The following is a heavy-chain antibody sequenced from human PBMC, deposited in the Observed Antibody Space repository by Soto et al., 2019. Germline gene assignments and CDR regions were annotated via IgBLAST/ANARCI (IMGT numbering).Heavy chain of an antibody. CDR1: GFTLSDHY. CDR2: SRDRANGYTT. Sequence: EVQLVESGGDLVQPGGSLRLSCEASGFTLSDHYMDWVRQAPGKGLEWVGRSRDRANGYTTEYAASVKGRFTISRDDSKNSLYLQMNSLKTEDTAVYYCGRSRSASSHIAFDLWGQGTLLTVSS. V-gene: IGHV3-72*01. CDR3: GRSRSASSHIAFDL. D-gene: IGHD3-16*01. J-gene: IGHJ4*02.